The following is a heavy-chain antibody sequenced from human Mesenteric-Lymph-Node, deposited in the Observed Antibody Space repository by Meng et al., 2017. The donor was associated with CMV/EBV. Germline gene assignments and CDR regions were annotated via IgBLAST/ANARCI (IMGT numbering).Heavy chain of an antibody. D-gene: IGHD6-13*01. CDR1: GFVFNTYD. CDR2: ISSSGDTV. J-gene: IGHJ3*02. V-gene: IGHV3-48*03. CDR3: AKDTYSNSFYAFDI. Sequence: SCAASGFVFNTYDMNWVRQAPGKGLEWVSHISSSGDTVYYADSVKGRFTISRDNAKNSLYLQMNSLRAEDTALYYCAKDTYSNSFYAFDIWGQGTMVTVSS.